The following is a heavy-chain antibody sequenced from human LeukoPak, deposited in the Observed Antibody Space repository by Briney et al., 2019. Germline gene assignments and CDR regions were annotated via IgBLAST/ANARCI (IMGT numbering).Heavy chain of an antibody. J-gene: IGHJ5*02. CDR3: ARGTTTEMEGWFDP. D-gene: IGHD4-17*01. CDR2: INPNSGGT. Sequence: GASVKVSCKASGYTFTGYYMHWVRQAPGQGLEWMGWINPNSGGTNYAQKFQGRVTMTRDTSISTAYMELSRLRSDDTAVYYCARGTTTEMEGWFDPWGQGTLVTVSS. V-gene: IGHV1-2*02. CDR1: GYTFTGYY.